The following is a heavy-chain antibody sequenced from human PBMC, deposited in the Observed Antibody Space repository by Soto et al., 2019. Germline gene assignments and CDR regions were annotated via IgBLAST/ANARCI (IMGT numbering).Heavy chain of an antibody. CDR1: GYTFTSYG. CDR3: ARDGIPPTPAGVVSRSWSGDAFDI. J-gene: IGHJ3*02. V-gene: IGHV1-18*01. CDR2: ISAYNGNT. Sequence: ASVKVSCKASGYTFTSYGISWVRQAPGQGLEWMGWISAYNGNTNYAQKLQGRVTMTTDTSTSTAYMELRSLRSDDTAVYYCARDGIPPTPAGVVSRSWSGDAFDIWGQGTMVTVSS. D-gene: IGHD6-13*01.